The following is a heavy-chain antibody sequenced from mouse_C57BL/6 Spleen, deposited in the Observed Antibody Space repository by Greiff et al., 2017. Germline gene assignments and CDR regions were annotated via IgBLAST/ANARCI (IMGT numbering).Heavy chain of an antibody. J-gene: IGHJ1*03. V-gene: IGHV2-2*01. Sequence: VMLVESGPGLVQPSQSLSITCTVSGFSLTSYGVHWVRQSPGKGLEWLGVIWSGGSTDYNAAFISRLSISKDNSKSQVFFKMNSLQADDTAIYYCASPPYYYGSSGYFDVWGTGTTVTVSS. CDR1: GFSLTSYG. D-gene: IGHD1-1*01. CDR2: IWSGGST. CDR3: ASPPYYYGSSGYFDV.